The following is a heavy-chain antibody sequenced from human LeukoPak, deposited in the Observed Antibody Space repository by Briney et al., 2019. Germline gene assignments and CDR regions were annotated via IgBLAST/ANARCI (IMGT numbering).Heavy chain of an antibody. J-gene: IGHJ4*02. CDR3: ARVGYSYGSPIDY. CDR1: GFTVSSNY. CDR2: IYSGGST. V-gene: IGHV3-53*01. Sequence: GGSLRLSCAASGFTVSSNYMSWVRQAPGKGLEWVSVIYSGGSTYYADSVKGRFTISRDNAKNSLYLQMNSLRAEDTAVYYCARVGYSYGSPIDYWGQGTLVTVSS. D-gene: IGHD5-18*01.